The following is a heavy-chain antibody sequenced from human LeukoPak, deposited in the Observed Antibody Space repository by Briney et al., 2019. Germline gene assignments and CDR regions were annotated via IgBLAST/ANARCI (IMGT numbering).Heavy chain of an antibody. CDR3: ARDLYGSGGDAFDM. J-gene: IGHJ3*02. CDR2: VSSSGGGM. CDR1: GFTLSSYE. Sequence: QSGGSLVPSCAASGFTLSSYEMNWVRQAPGKGLEWVSYVSSSGGGMLYADSVKGRFTISRDNAKNSLSLQMSSLRAEDTAVYYCARDLYGSGGDAFDMWGQGTMVTVSS. V-gene: IGHV3-48*03. D-gene: IGHD3-10*01.